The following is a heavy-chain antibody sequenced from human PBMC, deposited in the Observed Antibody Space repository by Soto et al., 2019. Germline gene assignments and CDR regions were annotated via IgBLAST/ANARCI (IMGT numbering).Heavy chain of an antibody. CDR2: ISYDGSNK. CDR1: GFTFSSYA. CDR3: ARDKDGYSMFAAGMDV. Sequence: QVQLVESGGGVVQPGRSLRLSCAASGFTFSSYAMHWVRQAPGKGLEWVAVISYDGSNKYYADSVKGRFTISRDNSKNTLYLQMNGLRAEDTAVYYCARDKDGYSMFAAGMDVWGQGTTVTVSS. V-gene: IGHV3-30-3*01. D-gene: IGHD5-18*01. J-gene: IGHJ6*02.